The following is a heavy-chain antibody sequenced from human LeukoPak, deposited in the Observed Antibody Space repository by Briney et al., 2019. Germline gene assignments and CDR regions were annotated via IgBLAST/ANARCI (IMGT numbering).Heavy chain of an antibody. CDR3: ARALASNCSSTSCYAFDI. J-gene: IGHJ3*02. D-gene: IGHD2-2*01. CDR1: GGSISSYY. Sequence: PSETLSLTCTVSGGSISSYYWSWIRQPAGKGLEWIGRIYTSGSTNYNPALKSRVTMSVDTSKNQFSLKLSSVTAADTAVYYCARALASNCSSTSCYAFDIWGQGTMVTVSS. CDR2: IYTSGST. V-gene: IGHV4-4*07.